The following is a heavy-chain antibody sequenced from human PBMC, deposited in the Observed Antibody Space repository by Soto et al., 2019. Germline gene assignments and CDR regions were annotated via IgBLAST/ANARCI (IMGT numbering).Heavy chain of an antibody. CDR1: GGTFSSYA. Sequence: QVQLVQSGAEVKKPGSSVKVSCKASGGTFSSYAISWVRQAPGQGLEWMGGIIPIFGTVNYAQKFQGRVTITADESTSQAYMELSSLRSEDTAVYYCARGDDILTGYSKNWYFDLWGRGTLVTVSS. V-gene: IGHV1-69*01. J-gene: IGHJ2*01. D-gene: IGHD3-9*01. CDR3: ARGDDILTGYSKNWYFDL. CDR2: IIPIFGTV.